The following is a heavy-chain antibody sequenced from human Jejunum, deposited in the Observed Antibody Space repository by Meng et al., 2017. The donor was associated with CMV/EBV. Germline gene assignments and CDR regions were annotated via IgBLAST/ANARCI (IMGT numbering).Heavy chain of an antibody. J-gene: IGHJ4*02. CDR2: ISGSGRTT. Sequence: TFNNYALSWVSPAPGRGLEYVSGISGSGRTTFYADSVRGRFTISRDNSKSTVSLQMDSLRAEDTAIYFCAKDLLPSRTPKLITYSFDDWGQGTLVTVSS. CDR1: TFNNYA. CDR3: AKDLLPSRTPKLITYSFDD. D-gene: IGHD2-15*01. V-gene: IGHV3-23*01.